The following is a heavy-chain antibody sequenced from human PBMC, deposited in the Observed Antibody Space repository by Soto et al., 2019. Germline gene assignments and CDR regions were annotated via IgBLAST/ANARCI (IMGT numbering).Heavy chain of an antibody. V-gene: IGHV3-23*01. D-gene: IGHD2-2*01. CDR1: GCTFSSYA. Sequence: PGGSLRLCCAASGCTFSSYAMKWVRQAPGKGLEWVSLIGESGTPTYYADSVKGRFTISRDNSGNTLFLEMYSLRAEDTAVYYCARYIPGVRYYGMDVWGQGTTVTVSS. J-gene: IGHJ6*02. CDR2: IGESGTPT. CDR3: ARYIPGVRYYGMDV.